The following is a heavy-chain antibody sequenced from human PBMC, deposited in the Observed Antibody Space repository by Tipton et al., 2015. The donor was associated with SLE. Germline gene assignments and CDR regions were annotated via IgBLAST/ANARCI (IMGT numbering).Heavy chain of an antibody. CDR1: GGSISSGNYY. D-gene: IGHD5-18*01. CDR2: IYTSGST. Sequence: TLSLTCTVSGGSISSGNYYWSWIRQPAGKGLEWIGYIYTSGSTKYNPSLKSRVTISVDTSKNQLSLKLSSVTAADTAVYYCARDGGIQLWSSAAFDIWGQGTMVTVSS. CDR3: ARDGGIQLWSSAAFDI. J-gene: IGHJ3*02. V-gene: IGHV4-61*09.